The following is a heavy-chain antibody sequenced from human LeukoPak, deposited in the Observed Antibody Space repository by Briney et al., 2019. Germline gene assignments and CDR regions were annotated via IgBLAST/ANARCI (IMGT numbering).Heavy chain of an antibody. V-gene: IGHV1-2*06. J-gene: IGHJ4*02. CDR3: ARSDSSGYLVSDYFDY. CDR1: GYTFTGYY. CDR2: INPNSGGT. D-gene: IGHD3-22*01. Sequence: ASVKVSCKASGYTFTGYYMHWVRQAPGQGLEWMGRINPNSGGTNYAQKLQGRVTMTRDTSISTAYMELSRLRSDDTAVYYCARSDSSGYLVSDYFDYWGQGTLVTVSS.